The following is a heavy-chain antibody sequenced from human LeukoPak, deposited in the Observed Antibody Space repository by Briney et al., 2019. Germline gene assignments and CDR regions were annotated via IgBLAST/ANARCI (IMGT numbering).Heavy chain of an antibody. CDR2: IYPGDSDT. CDR1: GYRFTSYW. J-gene: IGHJ3*02. D-gene: IGHD3-10*01. Sequence: RAGESLKISCQGSGYRFTSYWIGWVRRMPGKGLEWMGIIYPGDSDTRYSPSFQGQVTISADKSISTAYLQWSSLKASDTAMYYCARPIWFGELIGAFDIWGQGTMVTVSS. V-gene: IGHV5-51*01. CDR3: ARPIWFGELIGAFDI.